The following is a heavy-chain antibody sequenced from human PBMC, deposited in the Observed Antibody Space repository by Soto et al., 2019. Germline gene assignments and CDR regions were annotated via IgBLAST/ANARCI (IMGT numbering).Heavy chain of an antibody. CDR2: INPSGGST. V-gene: IGHV1-46*01. CDR3: ARARGEEVLWFGELLYNDAFDI. J-gene: IGHJ3*02. CDR1: GYTFTSYY. Sequence: QVQLVQSGAEVKKPGASVKVSCKASGYTFTSYYMHWVRQAPGQGLEWMGIINPSGGSTSYAQKFQGRVTMTRDTSTSTVYMELSSLRSEDTAVYYCARARGEEVLWFGELLYNDAFDIWGQGTMVTVSS. D-gene: IGHD3-10*01.